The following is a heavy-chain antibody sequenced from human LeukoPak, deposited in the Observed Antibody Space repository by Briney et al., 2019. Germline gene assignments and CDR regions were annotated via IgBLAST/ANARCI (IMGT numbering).Heavy chain of an antibody. CDR3: ARDYSSGWPNFDY. CDR2: IIPIFGTA. V-gene: IGHV1-69*05. D-gene: IGHD6-19*01. J-gene: IGHJ4*02. Sequence: GASVKVSCKASGGTFSNYGISWVRQAPGQGLEWMGGIIPIFGTANYAQKLQGRVTMTTDTSTSTAYMELRSLRSDDTAVYYCARDYSSGWPNFDYWGQGTLVTVSS. CDR1: GGTFSNYG.